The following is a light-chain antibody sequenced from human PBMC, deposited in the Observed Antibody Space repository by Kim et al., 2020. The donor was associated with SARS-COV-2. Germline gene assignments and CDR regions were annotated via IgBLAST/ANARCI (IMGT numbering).Light chain of an antibody. CDR1: QGISSY. CDR2: AAS. J-gene: IGKJ4*01. V-gene: IGKV1-8*01. CDR3: QQYYSYPALT. Sequence: ATVDRVTITCRASQGISSYLAWYQQKPGKAPKLLIYAASTLQSGVPSRFSGSGSGTDFTLTISCLQSEDFATYYCQQYYSYPALTFGGGTKVDIK.